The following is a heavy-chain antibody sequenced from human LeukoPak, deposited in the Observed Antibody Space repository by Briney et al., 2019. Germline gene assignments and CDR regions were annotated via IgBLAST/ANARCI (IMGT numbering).Heavy chain of an antibody. V-gene: IGHV1-69*05. J-gene: IGHJ4*02. CDR2: IIPIFGTA. CDR1: GGTFSSYA. CDR3: ARSLSRITIFGVVRAEIDY. D-gene: IGHD3-3*01. Sequence: ASVKVSCKASGGTFSSYAISWVRQAPGQGLEWMGGIIPIFGTANYAQKFQGRVTITTDESTSTAYMELSSLRSEDTAVYYCARSLSRITIFGVVRAEIDYWGQGTLVTVSS.